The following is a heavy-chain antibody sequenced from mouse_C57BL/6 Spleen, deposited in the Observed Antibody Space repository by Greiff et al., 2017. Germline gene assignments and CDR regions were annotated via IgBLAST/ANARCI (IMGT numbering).Heavy chain of an antibody. CDR3: ARDGVDGYYLDY. J-gene: IGHJ2*01. D-gene: IGHD2-3*01. CDR1: GYTFTSSW. CDR2: IDPNSGGT. V-gene: IGHV1-72*01. Sequence: QVQLQQPGAELVKPGASVKLSCTASGYTFTSSWMHWVKQRPGRGLEWIGRIDPNSGGTKYNEKVKSTATLTVDKPSSTAYMQLSSLTSEDSAVYYCARDGVDGYYLDYWGQGTTLTFSS.